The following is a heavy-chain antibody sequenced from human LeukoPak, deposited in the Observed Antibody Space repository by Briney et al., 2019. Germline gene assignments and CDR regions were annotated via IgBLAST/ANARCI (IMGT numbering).Heavy chain of an antibody. CDR2: ISGSGSNT. CDR3: AKVFRCTTCYDTLWFDP. CDR1: GFTFSSYA. J-gene: IGHJ5*02. D-gene: IGHD2-2*01. V-gene: IGHV3-23*01. Sequence: GGSLRLSCAASGFTFSSYAMSWVRQPPGKGLEWVSSISGSGSNTYYADSVKGRLTTSRDNSKNTLYLQMNTLRAEDTAVYYCAKVFRCTTCYDTLWFDPWGQGTLVTVSS.